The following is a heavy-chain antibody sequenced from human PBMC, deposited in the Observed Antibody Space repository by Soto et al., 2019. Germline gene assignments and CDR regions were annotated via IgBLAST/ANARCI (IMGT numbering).Heavy chain of an antibody. CDR2: INHSGST. V-gene: IGHV4-34*01. CDR1: GGSFSGYY. CDR3: ARVTGCSGGSCRFHWFDP. Sequence: QVQLQQWGAGLLKPSETLSLTCAVYGGSFSGYYWSWIRQPPGKGLAWIGEINHSGSTNYNPSLKSRDTTSVDTSKNQFSLKLSPVTAADTAVYYGARVTGCSGGSCRFHWFDPWGQGTLVTVSS. J-gene: IGHJ5*02. D-gene: IGHD2-15*01.